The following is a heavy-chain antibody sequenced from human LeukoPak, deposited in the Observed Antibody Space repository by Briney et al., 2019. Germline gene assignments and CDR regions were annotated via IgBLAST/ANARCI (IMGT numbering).Heavy chain of an antibody. Sequence: GGSPRLSCAPSGFTPSSNFMSWVREAPGQGVEWGSVIYSGDNTYYAASVTGRFTISRDNSKNTLYLQMNSLRADDTAVYYCARHDHPLDYGDFSLDSWGQGTLVTVSS. V-gene: IGHV3-53*01. D-gene: IGHD4-17*01. CDR3: ARHDHPLDYGDFSLDS. CDR2: IYSGDNT. J-gene: IGHJ4*02. CDR1: GFTPSSNF.